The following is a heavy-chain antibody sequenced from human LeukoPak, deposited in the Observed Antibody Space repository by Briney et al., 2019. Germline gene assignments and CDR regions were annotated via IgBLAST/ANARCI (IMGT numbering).Heavy chain of an antibody. D-gene: IGHD3-22*01. CDR2: ISTYNGRT. CDR3: ARDYYETSAYTFDTFDI. CDR1: GYTFNTYG. V-gene: IGHV1-18*01. Sequence: ASVKVSCKASGYTFNTYGVRWVRQAPGQGPEWMGWISTYNGRTNYAQNVRGRVTMTKDTSTSTVYMELTSLRSDDTAIYYCARDYYETSAYTFDTFDIWGQGTLVIVSS. J-gene: IGHJ3*02.